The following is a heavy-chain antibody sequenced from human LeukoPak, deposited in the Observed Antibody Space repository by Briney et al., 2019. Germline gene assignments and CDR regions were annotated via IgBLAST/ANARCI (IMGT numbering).Heavy chain of an antibody. CDR1: GFTFDDYA. CDR2: VSGDGGST. D-gene: IGHD6-19*01. Sequence: GGSLRLSCAASGFTFDDYAMHWVRHNPGKGLEWVSLVSGDGGSTFYADSVKGRFTISRDNSKNSLYLQMNSLRTEDTALYYCAKVIAVAGDFDYWGQGTLVTVSS. V-gene: IGHV3-43*02. CDR3: AKVIAVAGDFDY. J-gene: IGHJ4*02.